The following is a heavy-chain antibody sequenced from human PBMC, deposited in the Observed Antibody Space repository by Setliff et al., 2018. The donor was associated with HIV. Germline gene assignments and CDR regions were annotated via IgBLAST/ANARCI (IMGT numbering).Heavy chain of an antibody. Sequence: SETLSLTCTVSGGSISSSRYYWGWIRQPPGKGLEWIASIYFSGNTRYNPSLKSRVTISVDTSKNQFSLKLSSVTAADTAVYYCARGSLDSSGYHAYFDHWGQGTLVTVSS. V-gene: IGHV4-39*07. D-gene: IGHD3-22*01. J-gene: IGHJ4*02. CDR1: GGSISSSRYY. CDR3: ARGSLDSSGYHAYFDH. CDR2: IYFSGNT.